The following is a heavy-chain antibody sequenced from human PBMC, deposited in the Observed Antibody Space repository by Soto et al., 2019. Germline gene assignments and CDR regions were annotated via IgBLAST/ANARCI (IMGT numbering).Heavy chain of an antibody. CDR1: GGSISSGDYY. CDR3: ARGPRPGGQYSSSSLDYYFDY. V-gene: IGHV4-30-4*01. J-gene: IGHJ4*02. D-gene: IGHD6-6*01. CDR2: IYYSGST. Sequence: PSETLSLTCTVSGGSISSGDYYWSWIRQPPWKGLEWIGYIYYSGSTYYNPSLKSRVTISVDTSKNQFSLKLSSVTAADTAVYYCARGPRPGGQYSSSSLDYYFDYWGQGTLVTVSS.